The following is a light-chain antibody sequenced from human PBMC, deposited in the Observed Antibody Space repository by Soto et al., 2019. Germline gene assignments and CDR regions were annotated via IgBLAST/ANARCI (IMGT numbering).Light chain of an antibody. J-gene: IGLJ1*01. CDR3: TSYAGDNNYL. V-gene: IGLV2-14*01. CDR2: EVS. CDR1: SSDVGGYDY. Sequence: QSVLTQPASVSGSPGQSITISCTGTSSDVGGYDYVSWYQIHPGKAPKLMVFEVSNRPSGVSYRFSGSKSGNTASLTISGLQAEDEADYYCTSYAGDNNYLFGTGTKVTVL.